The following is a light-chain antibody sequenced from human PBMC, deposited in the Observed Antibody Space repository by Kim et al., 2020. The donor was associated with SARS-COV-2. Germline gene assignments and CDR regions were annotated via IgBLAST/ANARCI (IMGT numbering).Light chain of an antibody. Sequence: ALVGDRVTIPCRASQSISTWLAWYQQKPGKAPKVLIYEASSLESGVPSRFSGSGSGTEFTLTISSLQPDDVATYYCQQYNSYPLTFGGGTKVEIK. CDR1: QSISTW. CDR2: EAS. CDR3: QQYNSYPLT. J-gene: IGKJ4*01. V-gene: IGKV1-5*03.